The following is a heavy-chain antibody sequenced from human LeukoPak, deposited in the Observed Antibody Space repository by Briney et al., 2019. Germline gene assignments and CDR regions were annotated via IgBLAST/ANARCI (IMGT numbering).Heavy chain of an antibody. V-gene: IGHV1-69*04. J-gene: IGHJ4*02. CDR3: ARGVKWELLEDYFDY. CDR2: IIPILGIA. D-gene: IGHD1-26*01. Sequence: ASVKVSCKVSGYTLTELSMHWVRQAPGQGLEWMGRIIPILGIANYAQKFQGRVTITADKSTSTAYMELSSLRSEDTAVYYCARGVKWELLEDYFDYWGQGTLVTVSS. CDR1: GYTLTELS.